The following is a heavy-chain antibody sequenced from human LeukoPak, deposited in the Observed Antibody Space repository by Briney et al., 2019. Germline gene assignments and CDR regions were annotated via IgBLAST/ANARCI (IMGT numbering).Heavy chain of an antibody. J-gene: IGHJ3*02. Sequence: GGSLRLSCAASGFTFSSYSMNWIRQAPGKGLEWVSSISSSSSYIYYADSVKGRYTISRDNAKNSLYLQMNSLRAEDTAVYYCARPGASSGYYFAWHGDAFDIWGQGTMVTVSS. CDR3: ARPGASSGYYFAWHGDAFDI. V-gene: IGHV3-21*01. CDR2: ISSSSSYI. D-gene: IGHD3-22*01. CDR1: GFTFSSYS.